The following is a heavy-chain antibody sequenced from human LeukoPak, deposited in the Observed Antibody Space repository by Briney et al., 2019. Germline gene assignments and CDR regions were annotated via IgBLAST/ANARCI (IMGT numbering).Heavy chain of an antibody. V-gene: IGHV1-2*02. CDR1: GYTFTGYY. CDR3: ARDNGCMYYDSCGPIGY. D-gene: IGHD3-22*01. CDR2: INPNSGGT. J-gene: IGHJ4*02. Sequence: GASVKVSCKASGYTFTGYYMHWVRQAPGQGLEWMGWINPNSGGTNYAQKFQGRVTMTRDTSISTAYMELSRLRSDDTAVYYCARDNGCMYYDSCGPIGYWGQGTLVTVSS.